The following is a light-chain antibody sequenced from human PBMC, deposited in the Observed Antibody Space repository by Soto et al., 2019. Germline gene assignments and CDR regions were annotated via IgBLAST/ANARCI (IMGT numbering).Light chain of an antibody. CDR2: GAS. Sequence: EIVLTQSPGTLSLSPGERATLSCRASQSVSSSYLAWYQQKPGQAPRPLIYGASSRAIGIPDRFSGSGSGTDFTLTISRREPEDFAVYYCQKYGSSPWTFGQGTKVDIK. J-gene: IGKJ1*01. V-gene: IGKV3-20*01. CDR3: QKYGSSPWT. CDR1: QSVSSSY.